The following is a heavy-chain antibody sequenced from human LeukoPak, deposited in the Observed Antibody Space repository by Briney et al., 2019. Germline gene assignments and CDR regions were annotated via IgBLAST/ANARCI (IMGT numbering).Heavy chain of an antibody. Sequence: GGSLRLSCAASGFTFSNYWMAWVRQAPGKGLEWVAYMSQDGIEIYYLDSVKGRFIISRDNAKNSLYLQMHSLRAEDTAVCYCARGVYGFDVWGQGTLITVSS. V-gene: IGHV3-7*01. CDR1: GFTFSNYW. CDR3: ARGVYGFDV. CDR2: MSQDGIEI. D-gene: IGHD2-8*01. J-gene: IGHJ3*01.